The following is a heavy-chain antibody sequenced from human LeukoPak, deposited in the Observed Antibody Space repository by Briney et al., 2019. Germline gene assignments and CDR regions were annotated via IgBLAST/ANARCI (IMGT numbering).Heavy chain of an antibody. V-gene: IGHV3-23*01. Sequence: PGGSLRLSCAASGFTFSSYAMSWVRQAPGKGLEWVSVISGSGGGTYYADSVKGRFTISRDNSKNTLYLQMSSLRAEDTAVYYCAKDLMEWEPLDAFDIWGQGTMVTVSS. D-gene: IGHD1-26*01. CDR1: GFTFSSYA. CDR3: AKDLMEWEPLDAFDI. CDR2: ISGSGGGT. J-gene: IGHJ3*02.